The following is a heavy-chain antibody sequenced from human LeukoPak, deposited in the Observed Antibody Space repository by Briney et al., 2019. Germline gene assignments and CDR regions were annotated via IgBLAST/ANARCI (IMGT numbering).Heavy chain of an antibody. CDR2: ISAYNGNT. CDR1: GYTFTGYY. Sequence: GASVKVSCKASGYTFTGYYMHWVRQAPGQGLEWMGWISAYNGNTNYAQKLQGRVTMTTDTSTSTAYMELRSLRSDDTAVYYCARAGPLPEVTTIPEDYWGQGTLVTVSS. V-gene: IGHV1-18*04. J-gene: IGHJ4*02. D-gene: IGHD4-17*01. CDR3: ARAGPLPEVTTIPEDY.